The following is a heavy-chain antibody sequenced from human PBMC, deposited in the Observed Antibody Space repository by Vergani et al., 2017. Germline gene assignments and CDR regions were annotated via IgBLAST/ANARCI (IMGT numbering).Heavy chain of an antibody. V-gene: IGHV3-33*01. CDR2: IWYDGSNK. D-gene: IGHD2-2*01. Sequence: QVQLVESGGGVVQPGRSLRLSCAASGFTFSSYGMHWVRQAPGKGLEWVAVIWYDGSNKYYAASVKGRFTISRDNSKNTLYLQMNSLRAEDTAVYYCARGSFGVVPAEDMDVWGKGTTVTVSS. CDR1: GFTFSSYG. J-gene: IGHJ6*03. CDR3: ARGSFGVVPAEDMDV.